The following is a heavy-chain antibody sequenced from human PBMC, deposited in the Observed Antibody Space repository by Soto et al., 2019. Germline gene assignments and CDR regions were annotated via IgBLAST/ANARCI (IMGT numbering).Heavy chain of an antibody. CDR3: ARDRSYSGYNFHALDI. CDR1: GYTFKNYY. V-gene: IGHV1-2*02. CDR2: INSNNGGT. D-gene: IGHD5-12*01. Sequence: GASVKVSCKASGYTFKNYYMLVVRQAPGQGLEWMGWINSNNGGTNYAQKFQGRVTMTRDTAISTAYMDLSRLTSDDTAVYYCARDRSYSGYNFHALDIWGQGTMVTVSS. J-gene: IGHJ3*02.